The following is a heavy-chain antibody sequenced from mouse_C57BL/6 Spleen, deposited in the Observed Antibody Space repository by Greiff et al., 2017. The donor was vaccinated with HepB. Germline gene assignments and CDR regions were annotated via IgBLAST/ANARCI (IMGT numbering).Heavy chain of an antibody. Sequence: QVQLKESGAELARPGASVKMSCKASGYTFTSYTMHLVKQRPGQGLEWIGYINPSSGYTKYNQKFKDKATLTADKSSSTAYMQLSSLTSEDSAVYYCARSITTVVAKGFAYWGQGTLVTVSA. CDR1: GYTFTSYT. D-gene: IGHD1-1*01. J-gene: IGHJ3*01. CDR2: INPSSGYT. V-gene: IGHV1-4*01. CDR3: ARSITTVVAKGFAY.